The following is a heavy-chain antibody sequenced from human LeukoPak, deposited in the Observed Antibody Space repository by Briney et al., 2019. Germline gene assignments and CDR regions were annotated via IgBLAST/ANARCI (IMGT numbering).Heavy chain of an antibody. D-gene: IGHD2-2*01. CDR2: ISAYNGNT. Sequence: ASVKVSCKASGYTFTSYGISWVRQAPGQGLEWMGWISAYNGNTNYAQKLQGRVTMTTDTSTSTAYMELRSLRSDDTAVYYCARDRYCSSSSCYSGSYYMDVWGKGTTVTISS. V-gene: IGHV1-18*01. J-gene: IGHJ6*03. CDR3: ARDRYCSSSSCYSGSYYMDV. CDR1: GYTFTSYG.